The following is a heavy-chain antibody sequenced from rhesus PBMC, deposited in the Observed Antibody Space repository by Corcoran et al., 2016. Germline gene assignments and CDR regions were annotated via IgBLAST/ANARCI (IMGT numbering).Heavy chain of an antibody. CDR2: IYGSGGGT. CDR1: GGSISDDYY. CDR3: ARDLSGSYPYFDY. D-gene: IGHD1-44*02. V-gene: IGHV4-106*01. J-gene: IGHJ4*01. Sequence: QVQLQESGPGLVKPSETLSLTCAVSGGSISDDYYWSWIRQPPGKGLEWIGYIYGSGGGTNYNPSLKNRVTILIDTSKNQFSMKLRSVTAADTAVYYCARDLSGSYPYFDYWGQGVLVTVSS.